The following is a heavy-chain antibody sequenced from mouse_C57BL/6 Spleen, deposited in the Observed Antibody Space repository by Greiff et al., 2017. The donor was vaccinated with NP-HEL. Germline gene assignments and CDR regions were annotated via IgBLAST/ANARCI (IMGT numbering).Heavy chain of an antibody. Sequence: VQLQQSGAELARPGASVKLSCKASGYTFTSYGISWVKQRTGQGLEWIGEIYPRSGNTYYNEKFKGKATLTADKSSSTAYMELRSLTSEDSAVYFCARSSYYDYDPLSMDYWGQGTSVTVSS. CDR2: IYPRSGNT. J-gene: IGHJ4*01. V-gene: IGHV1-81*01. CDR1: GYTFTSYG. CDR3: ARSSYYDYDPLSMDY. D-gene: IGHD2-4*01.